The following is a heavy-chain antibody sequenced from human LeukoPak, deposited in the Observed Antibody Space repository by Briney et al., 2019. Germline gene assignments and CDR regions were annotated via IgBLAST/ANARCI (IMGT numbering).Heavy chain of an antibody. CDR3: ARVPITMGSGNAFDI. V-gene: IGHV4-30-2*01. D-gene: IGHD3-10*01. CDR2: IYHSGST. Sequence: SQTLSLTCAVSGGSISSGGYSWSWIRQPPGKGLEWIGYIYHSGSTYYNPSLKSRVTISVDRSKNQFSLKLSSVTAADTAVYYCARVPITMGSGNAFDIWGQGTMVTVSS. CDR1: GGSISSGGYS. J-gene: IGHJ3*02.